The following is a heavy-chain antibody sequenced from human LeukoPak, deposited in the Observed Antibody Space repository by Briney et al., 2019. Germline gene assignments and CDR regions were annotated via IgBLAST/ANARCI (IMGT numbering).Heavy chain of an antibody. Sequence: ASETLSLTCTVSGDSINSGDYYWSWIRQPPGKGLEWIGYIYYSGSTYYNLSLKSRITISVDTSKNQFSLKLSSVTAADTAVYYCARDRSGYDHLDYWGQGTLVTVSS. CDR2: IYYSGST. J-gene: IGHJ4*02. CDR1: GDSINSGDYY. D-gene: IGHD5-12*01. V-gene: IGHV4-30-4*01. CDR3: ARDRSGYDHLDY.